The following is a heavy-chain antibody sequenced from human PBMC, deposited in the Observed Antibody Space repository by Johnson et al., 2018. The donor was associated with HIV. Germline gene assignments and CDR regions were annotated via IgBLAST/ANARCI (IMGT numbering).Heavy chain of an antibody. CDR2: ISNDGSNK. V-gene: IGHV3-30*01. CDR3: AREGVTFYDSSGSLAFDI. CDR1: GFSFSDFS. Sequence: QVQLVESGGGLVQPGGSLRLSCAASGFSFSDFSMHWVRQAPGTGLVWVTVISNDGSNKLYADSVKGRFTISRDIFKNTLYLQMNSLRIEDTAVYYCAREGVTFYDSSGSLAFDIWGRGTAVDVSS. J-gene: IGHJ3*02. D-gene: IGHD3-22*01.